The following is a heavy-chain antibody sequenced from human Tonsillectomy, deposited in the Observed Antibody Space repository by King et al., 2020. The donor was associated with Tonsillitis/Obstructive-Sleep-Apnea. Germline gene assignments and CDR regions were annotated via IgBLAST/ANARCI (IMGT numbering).Heavy chain of an antibody. J-gene: IGHJ4*02. CDR1: GYTFTRYY. D-gene: IGHD1-1*01. CDR3: ARGTDSPGVDY. Sequence: QLVQSGSELKKPGASVKVACKASGYTFTRYYMNWVRQAPGQGLEWMGNINTNTGNPTYVQGFTGRFVFSLDTSVSTTYLQISNLEAEETAIYYCARGTDSPGVDYWGQGTLITVSS. V-gene: IGHV7-4-1*02. CDR2: INTNTGNP.